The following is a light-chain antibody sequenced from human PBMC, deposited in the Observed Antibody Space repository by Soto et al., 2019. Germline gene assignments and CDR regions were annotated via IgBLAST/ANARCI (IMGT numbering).Light chain of an antibody. CDR3: SSFTTSTTYV. J-gene: IGLJ1*01. CDR2: EVN. V-gene: IGLV2-18*02. CDR1: SSDVGSYNR. Sequence: QSALTQPPSVSGSPGQSVAVSCTGTSSDVGSYNRVSWYQQPPGTAPKLIIYEVNNRPSGVPDRFSGSKSGNTASLTISGLKYEDESDYYCSSFTTSTTYVFGTGTKVXVL.